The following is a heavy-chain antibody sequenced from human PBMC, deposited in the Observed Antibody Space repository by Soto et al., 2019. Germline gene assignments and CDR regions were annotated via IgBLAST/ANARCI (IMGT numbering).Heavy chain of an antibody. CDR1: GGSLSGYF. D-gene: IGHD4-17*01. CDR3: ARTSSGDYVDY. Sequence: SETLSLTCVVSGGSLSGYFWSWIRQPPGKALEWIGYINHRGSTNYNPSLKSRVTISVDTSKNQFSLKLSSVTAADTAVYYCARTSSGDYVDYWGQGTLVTVSS. CDR2: INHRGST. J-gene: IGHJ4*02. V-gene: IGHV4-34*01.